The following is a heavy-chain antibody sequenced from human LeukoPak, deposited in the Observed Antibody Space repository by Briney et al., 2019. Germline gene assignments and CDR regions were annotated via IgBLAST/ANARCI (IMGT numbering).Heavy chain of an antibody. CDR2: TYYRSKWYN. V-gene: IGHV6-1*01. CDR1: GDSVSSNSAA. J-gene: IGHJ6*03. D-gene: IGHD3-3*01. CDR3: ARAQRHYDFWSGYSTGYYYYYMDV. Sequence: SQTLSLTCAISGDSVSSNSAAWNWIRQSPSRGLEWLGRTYYRSKWYNDYAVSVKSRITINPDTSKNQFSLQLNSVTPEDTAVYYCARAQRHYDFWSGYSTGYYYYYMDVWGKGTTVTVSS.